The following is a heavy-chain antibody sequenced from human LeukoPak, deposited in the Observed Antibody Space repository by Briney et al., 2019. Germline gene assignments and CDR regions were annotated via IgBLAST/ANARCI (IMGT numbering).Heavy chain of an antibody. CDR1: GFTFSSYA. CDR2: IYSGGST. J-gene: IGHJ4*02. Sequence: PGGSLRLSCAASGFTFSSYAMSWVRQAPGKGLEWVSVIYSGGSTYYADSVKGRFTISRDNSKNTLYLQMNSLRAEDTAVYYCARVPSPVGATFYFDYWGQGTLVTVSS. V-gene: IGHV3-66*01. D-gene: IGHD1-26*01. CDR3: ARVPSPVGATFYFDY.